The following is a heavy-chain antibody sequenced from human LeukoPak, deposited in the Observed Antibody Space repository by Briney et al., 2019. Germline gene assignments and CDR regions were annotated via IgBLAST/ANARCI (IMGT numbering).Heavy chain of an antibody. CDR1: GGSISSGGYY. CDR3: ARYPPKIFGVVTHQDY. V-gene: IGHV4-31*03. CDR2: IYYSGST. D-gene: IGHD3-3*01. Sequence: PSQTLSLTCTVSGGSISSGGYYWSWIRQHPGKGLEWIGYIYYSGSTYYNPSLESRVTISVDTSKNQFSLKLSSVTAADTAVYYCARYPPKIFGVVTHQDYWGQGTLVTVSS. J-gene: IGHJ4*02.